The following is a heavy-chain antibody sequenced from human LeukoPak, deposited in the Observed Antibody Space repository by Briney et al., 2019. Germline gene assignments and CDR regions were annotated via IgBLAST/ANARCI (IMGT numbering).Heavy chain of an antibody. CDR3: ARGRVQRFLLPIWFGYCSSTSCYSAYYYMDV. V-gene: IGHV4-59*01. CDR1: GGSISNYY. CDR2: IYYSGST. Sequence: SETLSLTCTVSGGSISNYYWSWIRQPPGKGLEWIGYIYYSGSTNYNPSLKSGVTISVDTSKNQFSLKLSSVTAADTAVYYCARGRVQRFLLPIWFGYCSSTSCYSAYYYMDVWGKGTTVTVSS. J-gene: IGHJ6*03. D-gene: IGHD2-2*01.